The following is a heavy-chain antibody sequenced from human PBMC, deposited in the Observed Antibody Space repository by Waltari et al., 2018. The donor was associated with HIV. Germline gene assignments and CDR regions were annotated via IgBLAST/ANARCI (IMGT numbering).Heavy chain of an antibody. CDR2: ISTDGSDT. V-gene: IGHV3-74*01. D-gene: IGHD3-16*01. Sequence: EVQLVESGGDLVQPGGSPRVSCAASGFNFRSYWLHWIRQIPGKGLVWVSQISTDGSDTSYLESVKGRFTISRDNAKNTLYLQMNSLGVEDTAIYYCTRDLSTYGHEFDYWGQGTLVTVAS. J-gene: IGHJ4*02. CDR1: GFNFRSYW. CDR3: TRDLSTYGHEFDY.